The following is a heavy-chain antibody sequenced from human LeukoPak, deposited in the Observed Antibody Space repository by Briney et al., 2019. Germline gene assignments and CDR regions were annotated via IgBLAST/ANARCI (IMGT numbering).Heavy chain of an antibody. V-gene: IGHV4-34*01. D-gene: IGHD3-10*01. J-gene: IGHJ3*02. Sequence: PSETLSLTCAVYGGSFSGYYWSWIRQPPGKGLEWIGEINHSGSTNYNPSLKSRVTISVDTSKNQFSLKLSSVTAADTAVYYCARRRESLLWFGEPDHDAFDIWGQGTMVTVSS. CDR3: ARRRESLLWFGEPDHDAFDI. CDR2: INHSGST. CDR1: GGSFSGYY.